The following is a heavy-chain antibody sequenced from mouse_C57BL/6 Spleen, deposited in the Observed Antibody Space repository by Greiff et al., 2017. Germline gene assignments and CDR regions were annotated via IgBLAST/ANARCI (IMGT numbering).Heavy chain of an antibody. J-gene: IGHJ2*01. CDR2: IDPSDSYT. D-gene: IGHD3-1*01. CDR1: GYTFTSYW. CDR3: ARDGASDY. Sequence: VQLQQPGAELVKPGASVKLSCKASGYTFTSYWMQWVKQRPGQGLEWIGEIDPSDSYTNYNQKFKGKATLTVDTSSSTAYMQLSSLTSEDSAVYYCARDGASDYWGQGTTRTVAS. V-gene: IGHV1-50*01.